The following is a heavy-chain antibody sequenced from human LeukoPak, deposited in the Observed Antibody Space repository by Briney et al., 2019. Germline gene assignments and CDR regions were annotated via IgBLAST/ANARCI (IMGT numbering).Heavy chain of an antibody. CDR3: ASNRRDGYNYGAFDI. D-gene: IGHD5-24*01. Sequence: GSSVKVSCKASGGTFSSYAISWVRQAPGQGLEWMGGIIPIFGTANYAQKFQGRVTITADKSTSTAYMELSSLRSEDTAVYYCASNRRDGYNYGAFDIWGQGTMVTVSS. CDR2: IIPIFGTA. V-gene: IGHV1-69*06. CDR1: GGTFSSYA. J-gene: IGHJ3*02.